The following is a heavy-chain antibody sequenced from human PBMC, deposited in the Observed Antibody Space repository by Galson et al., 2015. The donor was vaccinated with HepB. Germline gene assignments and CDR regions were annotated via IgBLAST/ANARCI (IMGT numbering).Heavy chain of an antibody. Sequence: SETLSLTCTVSGGSISSSSYYWGWIRQPPGKGLEWIGSIYYSGSTYYNPSLKSRVTISVDTSKNQFSLKLSSVTAADTAVYYCARGRRVFWSGSYYNWFDPWGQGTLVTVSS. CDR2: IYYSGST. V-gene: IGHV4-39*07. CDR1: GGSISSSSYY. J-gene: IGHJ5*02. CDR3: ARGRRVFWSGSYYNWFDP. D-gene: IGHD3-10*01.